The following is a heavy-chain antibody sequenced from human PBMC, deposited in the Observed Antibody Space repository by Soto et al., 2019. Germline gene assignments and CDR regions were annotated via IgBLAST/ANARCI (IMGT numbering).Heavy chain of an antibody. D-gene: IGHD6-19*01. CDR1: GYTFTSYG. CDR3: ARVPGPDSSGFGYFDY. J-gene: IGHJ4*02. CDR2: ISAYNGNT. V-gene: IGHV1-18*01. Sequence: GASLKVSCKASGYTFTSYGISWVRQAPGQGLEWMGWISAYNGNTNYAQKLQGRVTMTTDTSTSTAYMELRSLRSDDTAVYYCARVPGPDSSGFGYFDYWGQGTLVTVSS.